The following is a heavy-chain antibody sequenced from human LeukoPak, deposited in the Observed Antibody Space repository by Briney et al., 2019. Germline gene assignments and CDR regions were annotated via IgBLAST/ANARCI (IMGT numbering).Heavy chain of an antibody. V-gene: IGHV3-74*01. CDR3: ARERYDFWGGYFLL. J-gene: IGHJ4*02. Sequence: GGSLRLSCAASGFTLSSYWMHWVRQAPGKGLVWVSRINSDGSSTSYADSVKGRFTISRDNAKNTLYLQMNSLRAEDTAVYYCARERYDFWGGYFLLWGQGTLVTVSS. CDR2: INSDGSST. CDR1: GFTLSSYW. D-gene: IGHD3-3*01.